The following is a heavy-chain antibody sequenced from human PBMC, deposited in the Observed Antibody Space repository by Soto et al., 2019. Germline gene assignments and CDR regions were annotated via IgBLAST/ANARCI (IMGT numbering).Heavy chain of an antibody. J-gene: IGHJ5*02. V-gene: IGHV1-69*13. CDR2: IIPIFGTA. CDR3: ARSIAAALNLLAP. D-gene: IGHD6-13*01. Sequence: SVKVSCKASGGTFSSYAISWVRQAPGQGLEWMGGIIPIFGTANYAQKFQGRVTITADESTSTAYMELSSLRSEDTAVYYCARSIAAALNLLAPCGQGSLVPVSS. CDR1: GGTFSSYA.